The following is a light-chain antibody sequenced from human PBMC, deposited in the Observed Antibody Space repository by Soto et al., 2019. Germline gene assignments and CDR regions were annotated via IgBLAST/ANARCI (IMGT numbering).Light chain of an antibody. V-gene: IGKV3-20*01. Sequence: EIVLTQSPGTLSLSPGERATLSCRASQIVGGDTLAWFQQRPGQAHRLVIYGASNRAAGIQDRFSGSGSGTDFTLTVRRLEPEDFAMYYCKQYHWAPDTFGQGTRLEIK. CDR3: KQYHWAPDT. J-gene: IGKJ5*01. CDR2: GAS. CDR1: QIVGGDT.